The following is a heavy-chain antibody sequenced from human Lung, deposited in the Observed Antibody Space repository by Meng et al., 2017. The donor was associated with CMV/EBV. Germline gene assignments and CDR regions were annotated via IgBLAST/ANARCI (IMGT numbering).Heavy chain of an antibody. V-gene: IGHV4-31*02. CDR3: ARDQGCSSTSCYIRGVRYFDL. CDR2: IYYSGRP. CDR1: GYC. D-gene: IGHD2-2*02. Sequence: GYCWSWLRQHPEKGLEWIGYIYYSGRPCYNPSLKSRVTISVDTSKNQFSLKLSSVTAADTAVYYCARDQGCSSTSCYIRGVRYFDLWGRGTLVTVSS. J-gene: IGHJ2*01.